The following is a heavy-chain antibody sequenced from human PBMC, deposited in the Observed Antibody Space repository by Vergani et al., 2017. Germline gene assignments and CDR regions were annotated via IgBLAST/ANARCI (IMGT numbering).Heavy chain of an antibody. CDR3: AKHFRGWGIDY. D-gene: IGHD3-16*01. CDR2: IQFDGSKQ. Sequence: QVQLVESGGGVAHRGGPLRLSFATSGFPLGNFYMRWIRQGPEKGLEFVAFIQFDGSKQYYADSVKGRFTLSRDFSKNTLYLQMNSLRTDDTATYYCAKHFRGWGIDYWGQGTQVIVSS. CDR1: GFPLGNFY. J-gene: IGHJ4*02. V-gene: IGHV3-30*02.